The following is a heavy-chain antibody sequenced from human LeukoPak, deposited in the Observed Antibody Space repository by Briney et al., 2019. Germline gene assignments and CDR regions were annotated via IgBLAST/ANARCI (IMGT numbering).Heavy chain of an antibody. D-gene: IGHD5-18*01. CDR2: ISWDGVST. CDR1: GFTFDDYT. Sequence: GGSLRLSCAASGFTFDDYTMHWVRQAPGKGLGWVSLISWDGVSTYYTDSVKGRFTISRGNSRNSLYLRMNSLRTEDTALYYCAKNRMRRGYSYGSGDFDYWGQGTLVTVSS. J-gene: IGHJ4*02. V-gene: IGHV3-43*01. CDR3: AKNRMRRGYSYGSGDFDY.